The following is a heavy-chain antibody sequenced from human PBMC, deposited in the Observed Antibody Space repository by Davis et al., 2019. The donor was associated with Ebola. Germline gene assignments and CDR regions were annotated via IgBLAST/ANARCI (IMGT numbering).Heavy chain of an antibody. Sequence: ASVKVSCKASGYTFTSYGISWVRQAPGQGLEWMGWISAYNGNTNYAQKFQGRVTITADESTSTAYMELSSLRSEDTAVYYCARGTRGIIAAAWGYFDYWGQGTLVTVSS. CDR2: ISAYNGNT. J-gene: IGHJ4*02. CDR3: ARGTRGIIAAAWGYFDY. V-gene: IGHV1-18*04. D-gene: IGHD6-13*01. CDR1: GYTFTSYG.